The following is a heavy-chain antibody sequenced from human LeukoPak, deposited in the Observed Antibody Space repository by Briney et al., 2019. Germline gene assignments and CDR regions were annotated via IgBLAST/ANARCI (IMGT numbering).Heavy chain of an antibody. CDR3: ARVLHKRNYDSSDYYVS. CDR2: ISSSSSYI. Sequence: PGGSLRLSCAASGFTFSSYSMNWVRQAPGKGLEWVSSISSSSSYIYYADSVKGRFTISRDNAKNSLYLQLNSLRAEDTAVYYCARVLHKRNYDSSDYYVSWGQGTLVTVSS. CDR1: GFTFSSYS. D-gene: IGHD3-22*01. J-gene: IGHJ5*02. V-gene: IGHV3-21*01.